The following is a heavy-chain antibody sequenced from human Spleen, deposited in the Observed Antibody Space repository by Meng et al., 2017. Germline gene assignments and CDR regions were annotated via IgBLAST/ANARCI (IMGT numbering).Heavy chain of an antibody. J-gene: IGHJ6*02. V-gene: IGHV3-9*01. CDR2: ISWDSSNI. CDR3: ARGRYSSPRFPNYYYYGMDV. CDR1: GFTFDDYA. D-gene: IGHD5-18*01. Sequence: GGSLRLSCAASGFTFDDYAMHWVRQAPGKGLEWVSGISWDSSNIGYADSVKGRFTISRDNAKNTLYLQMNSLRAEDTAVYYCARGRYSSPRFPNYYYYGMDVWGQGTTVTVSS.